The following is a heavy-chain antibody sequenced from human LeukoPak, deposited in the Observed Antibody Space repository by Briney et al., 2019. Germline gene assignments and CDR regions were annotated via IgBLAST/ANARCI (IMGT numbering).Heavy chain of an antibody. D-gene: IGHD5-12*01. CDR2: IYYSGST. CDR1: GGSISSSRDY. CDR3: ARGGSGYDFAFDI. V-gene: IGHV4-39*07. J-gene: IGHJ3*02. Sequence: SETLSLTCIVSGGSISSSRDYWAWIRQPPGKGLEWIANIYYSGSTYYSPSLKSRVIISVDTSKNQFSLKLSSVTAADTAVYYCARGGSGYDFAFDIWGQGTMVTVSS.